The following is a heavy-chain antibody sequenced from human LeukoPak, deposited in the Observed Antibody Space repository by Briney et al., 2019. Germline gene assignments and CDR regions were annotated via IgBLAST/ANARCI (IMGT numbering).Heavy chain of an antibody. J-gene: IGHJ5*02. D-gene: IGHD6-13*01. CDR3: GGAATGTVGWFDP. Sequence: SQTLSLTCTVSGGSISCGDYYWGWIRQPPGKGLEWIGSIYYSGTTSYNPSLKSRVTISVDTSKNQFSLMLTSVTASDTAVYFCGGAATGTVGWFDPWGQGTLVTVSS. V-gene: IGHV4-39*01. CDR1: GGSISCGDYY. CDR2: IYYSGTT.